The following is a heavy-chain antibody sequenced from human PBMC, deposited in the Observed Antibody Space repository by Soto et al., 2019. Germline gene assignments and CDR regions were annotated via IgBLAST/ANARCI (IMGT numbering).Heavy chain of an antibody. J-gene: IGHJ6*02. CDR1: GLDFSSEV. D-gene: IGHD3-10*01. CDR3: AKGGPSYYYGMDV. Sequence: GGSLRLSCAASGLDFSSEVMCWVRQAPGKGLEWVSSISGSGRTIYHADSMRGRFAISRDTSKNSQYLPLNNVRVDDRAVYYCAKGGPSYYYGMDVGGQGTTVTAP. V-gene: IGHV3-23*01. CDR2: ISGSGRTI.